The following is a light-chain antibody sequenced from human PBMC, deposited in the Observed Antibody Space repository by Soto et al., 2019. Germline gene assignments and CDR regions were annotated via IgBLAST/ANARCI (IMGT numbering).Light chain of an antibody. CDR1: QSVGSDF. CDR3: QQYGSLSWA. Sequence: EIVLTQSPGTLSLSPGERATLSCRASQSVGSDFLAWYQQRPGQPPRLLIFGASGRATGIPDRFSGSGSGTDFTLTISRLEPEDFAVYYCQQYGSLSWAFGQGTKVEIK. CDR2: GAS. V-gene: IGKV3-20*01. J-gene: IGKJ1*01.